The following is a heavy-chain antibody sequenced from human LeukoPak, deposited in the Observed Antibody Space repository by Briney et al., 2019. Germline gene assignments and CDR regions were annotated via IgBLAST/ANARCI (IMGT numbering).Heavy chain of an antibody. Sequence: GGSLRLSCVASGFTFSIYGVGWVRQAPGEGLGWVAYLAYDASLVDYTRYLKGRFKISRDNSQNTLVLQMNSLRPEDMAGDYCAKKGGSWNYFDSWGQGTLVTVSS. J-gene: IGHJ4*02. CDR1: GFTFSIYG. D-gene: IGHD6-13*01. CDR3: AKKGGSWNYFDS. V-gene: IGHV3-30*02. CDR2: LAYDASLV.